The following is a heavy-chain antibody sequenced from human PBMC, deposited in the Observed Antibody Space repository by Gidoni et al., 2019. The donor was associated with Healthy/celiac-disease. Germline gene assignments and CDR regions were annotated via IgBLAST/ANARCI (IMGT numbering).Heavy chain of an antibody. J-gene: IGHJ3*02. V-gene: IGHV3-9*01. CDR3: AKDKTIAAAGNDAFDI. CDR1: GFTFADYA. D-gene: IGHD6-13*01. CDR2: ISCNSGSI. Sequence: EVQLVESGGGLVQPGRSLRLSCAASGFTFADYAMHWVRQAPGKGLEWVSVISCNSGSIGYADSVNGRFTISRDNAKNSLYLQMNSLRAEDTALYYCAKDKTIAAAGNDAFDIWGQGTMVTVSS.